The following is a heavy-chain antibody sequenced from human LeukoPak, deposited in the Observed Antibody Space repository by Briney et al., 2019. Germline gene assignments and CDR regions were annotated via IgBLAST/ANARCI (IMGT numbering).Heavy chain of an antibody. Sequence: GGSLRLSCAASGFTFSNYGMHWVRQAPVKGLEWVALIWYDGSNKYYADSVQGRFIISRDNSKNTLYLQMNSLRAEDTAVYYCAREMGLNIVATFGYWGQGTLVTVSS. V-gene: IGHV3-33*01. CDR1: GFTFSNYG. CDR3: AREMGLNIVATFGY. CDR2: IWYDGSNK. D-gene: IGHD5-12*01. J-gene: IGHJ4*02.